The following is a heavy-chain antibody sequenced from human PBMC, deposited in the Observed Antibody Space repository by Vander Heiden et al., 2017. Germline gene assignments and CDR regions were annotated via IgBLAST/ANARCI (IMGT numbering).Heavy chain of an antibody. CDR2: ISFDGSLK. Sequence: QVQLVESGGGVVQPGMSLSLSCAASGFTFSNYAFHWVRQAPGKGLEWVAVISFDGSLKFHTDSVNGRFTISRDNSKNMLYLQLDSLRSEDTAVYYCARNYYDRYGPYAWLPHIWGQGTMLIVSS. D-gene: IGHD3-22*01. V-gene: IGHV3-30*04. J-gene: IGHJ3*02. CDR3: ARNYYDRYGPYAWLPHI. CDR1: GFTFSNYA.